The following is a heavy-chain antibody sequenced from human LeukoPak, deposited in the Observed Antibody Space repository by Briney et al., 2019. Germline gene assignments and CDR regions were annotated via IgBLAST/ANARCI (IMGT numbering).Heavy chain of an antibody. CDR1: GGSISSYY. CDR2: IYTSGST. D-gene: IGHD4-11*01. J-gene: IGHJ5*02. Sequence: PSETLSLTCTVSGGSISSYYWSWIRQPPGKGLEWIGYIYTSGSTNYNPSLKSRVTISVDTSKNQFSLKLSSVTAADTAVYYCARDPYVGVTVNSPEDWFDPWGQGILVTVSS. V-gene: IGHV4-4*09. CDR3: ARDPYVGVTVNSPEDWFDP.